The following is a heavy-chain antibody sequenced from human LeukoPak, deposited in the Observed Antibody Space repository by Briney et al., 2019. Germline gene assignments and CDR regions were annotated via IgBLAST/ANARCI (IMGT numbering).Heavy chain of an antibody. J-gene: IGHJ4*02. CDR3: ARRSPSSLGGRAIDY. V-gene: IGHV3-23*01. Sequence: GGSLRLSCAASGFTFSTYAMNWLRQAPGKGLEWVSVISGGGGTTYYADSVKGRFTISRDNSKNTLFLQMNSLRTEDTAVYHCARRSPSSLGGRAIDYWGQGTLVTVSS. D-gene: IGHD2-15*01. CDR1: GFTFSTYA. CDR2: ISGGGGTT.